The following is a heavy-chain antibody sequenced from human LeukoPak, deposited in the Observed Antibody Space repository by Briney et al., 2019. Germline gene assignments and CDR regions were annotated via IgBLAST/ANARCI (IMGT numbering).Heavy chain of an antibody. CDR1: GGTFNNSA. Sequence: SVKVSCKPSGGTFNNSAIRWVRQAPGQGLEWLGGIMPLFGTAGYAQKFQGRVTITKDESTRTLYLELTSLTSDDTAVYYCARDVHGDYGSGWFDPWGQGTLVSVSS. D-gene: IGHD4-17*01. CDR2: IMPLFGTA. CDR3: ARDVHGDYGSGWFDP. J-gene: IGHJ5*02. V-gene: IGHV1-69*05.